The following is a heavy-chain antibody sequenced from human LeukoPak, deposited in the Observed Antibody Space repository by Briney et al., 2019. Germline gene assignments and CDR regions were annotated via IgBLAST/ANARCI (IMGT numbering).Heavy chain of an antibody. J-gene: IGHJ6*03. CDR1: GYTFTSYG. D-gene: IGHD6-6*01. Sequence: ASVKVSCKASGYTFTSYGISWVRQAPGQGLEWMGWISAYNGNTNYAQKLQGRVTMTTDTSTSTAYMELRSLRSDDTAVYYCARGGIRHYSSSPPGYYYMDVWGKGTTVTVSS. CDR3: ARGGIRHYSSSPPGYYYMDV. V-gene: IGHV1-18*01. CDR2: ISAYNGNT.